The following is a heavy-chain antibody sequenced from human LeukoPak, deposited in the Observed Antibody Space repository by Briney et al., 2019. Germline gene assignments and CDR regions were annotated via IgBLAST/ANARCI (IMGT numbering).Heavy chain of an antibody. CDR3: ARPRGYCSSTSCFNWCDP. J-gene: IGHJ5*02. V-gene: IGHV1-8*01. Sequence: ASVKVSCKASGYTFTSYDINWVRQATGQGLEWMGWMNPNSGNTGYAQKFQGRVTMTRNTSISTAYMELSSLRSEDTAVYYCARPRGYCSSTSCFNWCDPWGQGTLVTVSS. CDR1: GYTFTSYD. D-gene: IGHD2-2*01. CDR2: MNPNSGNT.